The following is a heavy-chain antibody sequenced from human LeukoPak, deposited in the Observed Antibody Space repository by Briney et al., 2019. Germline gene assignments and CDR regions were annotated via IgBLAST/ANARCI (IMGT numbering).Heavy chain of an antibody. CDR3: ARVGGYCSSTSCYKYFDY. V-gene: IGHV1-18*01. J-gene: IGHJ4*02. CDR2: ISAYSGNT. D-gene: IGHD2-2*02. Sequence: ASVKVSCKASGYTFTSYGISWVRQAPGQGLEWMGWISAYSGNTNYAQKLQGRVTMTTDTSTSTAYMELRSLRSDDTAVCYCARVGGYCSSTSCYKYFDYWGQGTLVTVSS. CDR1: GYTFTSYG.